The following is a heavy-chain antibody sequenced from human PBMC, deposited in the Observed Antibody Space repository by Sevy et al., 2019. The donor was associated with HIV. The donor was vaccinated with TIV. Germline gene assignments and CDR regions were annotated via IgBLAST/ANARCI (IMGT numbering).Heavy chain of an antibody. V-gene: IGHV3-7*01. CDR1: GFTFSSYW. D-gene: IGHD3-22*01. J-gene: IGHJ3*02. Sequence: GSLRLSCAASGFTFSSYWMSWVRQAPGKGLEWVANIKQDGSEKYYVDSVKGRFTISRDNAKNSLYLEMNSLRAEDTAVYYCARDLSSTGYYYGFDIWGQGTMVTVSS. CDR3: ARDLSSTGYYYGFDI. CDR2: IKQDGSEK.